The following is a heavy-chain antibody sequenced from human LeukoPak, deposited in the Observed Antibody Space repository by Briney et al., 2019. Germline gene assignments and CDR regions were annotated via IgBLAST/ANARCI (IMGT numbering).Heavy chain of an antibody. CDR1: GFTFSSYA. V-gene: IGHV3-30*18. J-gene: IGHJ4*02. D-gene: IGHD6-13*01. Sequence: GGSLRLSCAASGFTFSSYAIHWVRQAPGKGLEWVTVISYDGSNKYYADSVKGRFTISRDNSKNTLYLQMNSLRAEDTAVYYCAKEIWYSSSWPYYFDYWGQGTLVTVSS. CDR3: AKEIWYSSSWPYYFDY. CDR2: ISYDGSNK.